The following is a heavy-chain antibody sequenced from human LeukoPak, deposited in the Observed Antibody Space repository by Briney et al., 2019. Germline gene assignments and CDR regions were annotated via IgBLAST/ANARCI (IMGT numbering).Heavy chain of an antibody. J-gene: IGHJ4*02. CDR3: ATIPRGTVAAASDY. Sequence: AGRSLRLSCAASGFTFSSNAMHWVRQAPGKGLEWVAVISYDGSNKYYADSVKGRFTISRDNSKNTLYLQMNSLRAEDTAVYYCATIPRGTVAAASDYWGQGTLVTVSS. CDR2: ISYDGSNK. CDR1: GFTFSSNA. V-gene: IGHV3-30-3*01. D-gene: IGHD2-15*01.